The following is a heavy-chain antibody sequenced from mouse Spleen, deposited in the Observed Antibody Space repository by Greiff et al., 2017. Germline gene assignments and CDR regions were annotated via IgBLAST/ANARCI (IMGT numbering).Heavy chain of an antibody. D-gene: IGHD1-1*01. J-gene: IGHJ3*01. Sequence: VQLQQSGAELVRPGASVTLSCKASGYTFTDYEMHWVKQTPVHGLEWIGAIDPETGGTAYNQKFKGKAILTADKSSSTAYMELRSPTSEDSAVYYCTRAHYDGFAYWGQGTLVTVSA. CDR3: TRAHYDGFAY. CDR2: IDPETGGT. CDR1: GYTFTDYE. V-gene: IGHV1-15*01.